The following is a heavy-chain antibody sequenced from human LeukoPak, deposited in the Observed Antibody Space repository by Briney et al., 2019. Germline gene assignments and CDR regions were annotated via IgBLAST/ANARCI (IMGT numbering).Heavy chain of an antibody. J-gene: IGHJ4*02. CDR1: GFTFSSYW. V-gene: IGHV3-74*01. Sequence: PGGSLRLSCAASGFTFSSYWMHWVRQAPGKGLVWVSRINSDGSSTSYADSVKGRFTISRDNAKNTLYLQMNSLRAEDTAVYYCAKDKDYSNYNFDYWGQGTLVTVSS. CDR3: AKDKDYSNYNFDY. D-gene: IGHD4-11*01. CDR2: INSDGSST.